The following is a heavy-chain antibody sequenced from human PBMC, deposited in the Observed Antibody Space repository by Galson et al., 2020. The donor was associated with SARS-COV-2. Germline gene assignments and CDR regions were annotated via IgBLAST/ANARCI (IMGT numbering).Heavy chain of an antibody. CDR3: AREIASGSYGPGFDY. Sequence: VSGPTLVKPTQTLTLTCTFSGFSLSTSGMCVSWIRQPPGKALEWLARIDWDDDIYYSTSLRTRLTISKDTSNNQVVLTMTNMDPVDTATYYCAREIASGSYGPGFDYWGQGTLVTVSS. J-gene: IGHJ4*02. CDR2: IDWDDDI. V-gene: IGHV2-70*11. CDR1: GFSLSTSGMC. D-gene: IGHD1-26*01.